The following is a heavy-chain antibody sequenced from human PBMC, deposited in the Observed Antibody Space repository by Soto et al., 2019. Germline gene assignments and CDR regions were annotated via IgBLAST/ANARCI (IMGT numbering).Heavy chain of an antibody. J-gene: IGHJ4*02. CDR2: ILYDGSNK. D-gene: IGHD2-2*01. CDR1: GFTFSSYG. CDR3: ARDEVPIVVVPAAMAPGYFDY. V-gene: IGHV3-33*01. Sequence: GGSLRLSCAASGFTFSSYGMHWVRQAPGKGLEWVVVILYDGSNKYYADSVKGRFTISRDNSKNTLYLQMNSLRAEDTAVYYCARDEVPIVVVPAAMAPGYFDYWGQGTLVTVSS.